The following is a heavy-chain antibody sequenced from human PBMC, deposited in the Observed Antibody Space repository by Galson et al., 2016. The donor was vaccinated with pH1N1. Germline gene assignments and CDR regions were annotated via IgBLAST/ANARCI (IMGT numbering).Heavy chain of an antibody. D-gene: IGHD4-23*01. CDR1: GGSISSRNW. CDR2: IYHIGGT. Sequence: LTCAVSGGSISSRNWWSWVRQPPGQGLEWIGEIYHIGGTSYNPSLKSRVTISLDKSKNHFSLNLASVTAADTAVYYCARDGGDYGGAGQYRYFDTWGQGTLVTVSS. J-gene: IGHJ5*02. V-gene: IGHV4-4*02. CDR3: ARDGGDYGGAGQYRYFDT.